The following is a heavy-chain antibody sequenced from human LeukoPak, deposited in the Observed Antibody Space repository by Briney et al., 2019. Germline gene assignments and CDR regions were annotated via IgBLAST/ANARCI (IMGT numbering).Heavy chain of an antibody. J-gene: IGHJ6*02. CDR2: IKQDGSEK. Sequence: PGGSLRLSCAASGFTFSSYWMSWVRQAPGKGLEWVANIKQDGSEKYYVDSVKGRFTISGDNAKNSLYLQMNSLRAEDTAVYYCARWGLGRVVVITTHYYYGMDVWGQGTTVTVSS. V-gene: IGHV3-7*01. CDR3: ARWGLGRVVVITTHYYYGMDV. CDR1: GFTFSSYW. D-gene: IGHD3-22*01.